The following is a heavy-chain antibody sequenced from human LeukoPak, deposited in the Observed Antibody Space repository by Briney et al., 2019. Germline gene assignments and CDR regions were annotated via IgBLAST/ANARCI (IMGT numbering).Heavy chain of an antibody. CDR3: ARHGPDTAMVSDWYFDL. CDR2: IYYSGST. Sequence: SETLSLTCTVSGGSISSYYWSWIRQPPGKGLEWIGYIYYSGSTYYNPSLKSRVTISVDTSKNQFSLKLSSVTAADTAVCYCARHGPDTAMVSDWYFDLWGRGTLVTVSS. J-gene: IGHJ2*01. CDR1: GGSISSYY. D-gene: IGHD5-18*01. V-gene: IGHV4-59*04.